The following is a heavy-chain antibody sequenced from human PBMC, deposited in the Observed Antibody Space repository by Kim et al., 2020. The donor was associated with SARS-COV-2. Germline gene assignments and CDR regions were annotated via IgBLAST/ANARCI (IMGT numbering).Heavy chain of an antibody. Sequence: GESLKISCKGSGYSFTSYWISWVRQMPGKGLEWMGRIDPSDSYTNYSPSFQGHVTISADKSISTAYLQWSSLKASDTAMYYCARLRLRGSRWYDSSGLRFYGMDVWGQGTTVTVSS. CDR3: ARLRLRGSRWYDSSGLRFYGMDV. D-gene: IGHD3-22*01. J-gene: IGHJ6*02. V-gene: IGHV5-10-1*01. CDR2: IDPSDSYT. CDR1: GYSFTSYW.